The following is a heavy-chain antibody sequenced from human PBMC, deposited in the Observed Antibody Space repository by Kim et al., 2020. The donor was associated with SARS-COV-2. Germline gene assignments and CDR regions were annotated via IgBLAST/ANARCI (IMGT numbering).Heavy chain of an antibody. CDR3: ARRMYYDSSGYYGDYFDY. D-gene: IGHD3-22*01. CDR1: GGSISSYY. V-gene: IGHV4-59*08. Sequence: SETLSLTCTVSGGSISSYYWSWIRQPPGKGLEWIGYIYYSGSTNYNPSLKSRVTISVDTSKNQFSLKLSSVTAADTAVYYCARRMYYDSSGYYGDYFDYWGQGTLVTVSS. CDR2: IYYSGST. J-gene: IGHJ4*02.